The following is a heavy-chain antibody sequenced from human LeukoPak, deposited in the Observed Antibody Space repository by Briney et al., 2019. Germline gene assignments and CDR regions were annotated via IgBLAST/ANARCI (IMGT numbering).Heavy chain of an antibody. J-gene: IGHJ4*02. V-gene: IGHV1-18*01. Sequence: ASVKVSCKASGYTFTSYGITWVRQAPGQGLEWMGWISAYNGNTNSAQKLQGRVTMTTDTSTSTAYMELRSLRSDGTAVYYCARGRKDYGDYYFDSWGQGTLVTVSS. CDR1: GYTFTSYG. CDR2: ISAYNGNT. CDR3: ARGRKDYGDYYFDS. D-gene: IGHD4-17*01.